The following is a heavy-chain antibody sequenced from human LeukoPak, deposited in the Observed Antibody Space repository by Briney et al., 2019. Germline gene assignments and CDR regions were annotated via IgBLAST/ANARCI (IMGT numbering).Heavy chain of an antibody. CDR1: RDSPCNYF. V-gene: IGHV4-4*07. Sequence: SETLSLTCAVSRDSPCNYFSSCVRQSAGKGLQWIGRINTSGNTNYNPYLKSRVTMSLDTSKNQFSLNLSSVTAADTAVYYCARELRGFRMDVWGKGTTVTVSS. J-gene: IGHJ6*04. CDR2: INTSGNT. CDR3: ARELRGFRMDV. D-gene: IGHD5-12*01.